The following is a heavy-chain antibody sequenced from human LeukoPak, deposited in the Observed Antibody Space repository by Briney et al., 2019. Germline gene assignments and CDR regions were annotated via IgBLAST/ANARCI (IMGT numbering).Heavy chain of an antibody. J-gene: IGHJ4*02. CDR1: GFTFSNYA. CDR2: LSWSGGST. V-gene: IGHV3-23*01. CDR3: AKDLSIVATLIDY. Sequence: PGGSLRLSCAASGFTFSNYAMSWVRQAPRKGLEWVSSLSWSGGSTYYADSVKGRFTVSRDNSKNTPYLQMNSLRAEDTAVYYCAKDLSIVATLIDYWGQGTLVTVSS. D-gene: IGHD5-12*01.